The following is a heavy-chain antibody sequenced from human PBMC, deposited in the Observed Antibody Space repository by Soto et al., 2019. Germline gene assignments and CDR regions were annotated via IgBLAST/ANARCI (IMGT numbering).Heavy chain of an antibody. J-gene: IGHJ6*02. CDR3: AVTGMVVVVPARNGMDV. CDR1: GYSFTSYW. V-gene: IGHV5-10-1*01. CDR2: MDHRDSYT. Sequence: PGESLKISCKGSGYSFTSYWISWVRQMPGKGLEWMGRMDHRDSYTNYSPSFQGHVTISADKSISTAYLQWSSLKASDTAMYYCAVTGMVVVVPARNGMDVWGQGTTVTVSS. D-gene: IGHD2-15*01.